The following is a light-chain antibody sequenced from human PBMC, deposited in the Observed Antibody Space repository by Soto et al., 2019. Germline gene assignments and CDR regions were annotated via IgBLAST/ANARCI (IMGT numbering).Light chain of an antibody. V-gene: IGKV3-11*01. CDR2: DAS. CDR3: QQRSNWPIT. CDR1: QSVSSY. J-gene: IGKJ5*01. Sequence: EIVLTQSPATLSLSPGERATLPCRASQSVSSYLAWYQQKPGRAPRLLIYDASNRATGIPARFSGSGSGTDFTPTISSLEPEDFAVYYCQQRSNWPITFGQGTRLEIK.